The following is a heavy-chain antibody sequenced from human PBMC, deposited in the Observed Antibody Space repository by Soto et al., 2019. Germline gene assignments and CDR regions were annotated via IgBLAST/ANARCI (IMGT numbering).Heavy chain of an antibody. CDR3: ARPAQWLVRDDAFDI. Sequence: GGSLRLSCAASGFMFSAYWMSWVRQAPGKGLEWVANIHGDGGKIYYVDSVKGRFTISRDNAKRSLYLQMKSLRAEDTAVYYCARPAQWLVRDDAFDIWGQGTMVTVSS. CDR2: IHGDGGKI. D-gene: IGHD6-19*01. J-gene: IGHJ3*02. V-gene: IGHV3-7*01. CDR1: GFMFSAYW.